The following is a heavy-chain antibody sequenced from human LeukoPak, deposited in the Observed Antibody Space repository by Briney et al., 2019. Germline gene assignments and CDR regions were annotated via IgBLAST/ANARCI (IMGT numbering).Heavy chain of an antibody. Sequence: GGSLRLSCAASGFTFSSYAMSWVRQAPGKGLEWVSGISWNSGSIGYADSVKGRFTISRDNAKNSLYLQMNSLRAEDTALYYCAKGTTLVPWFDPWGQGTLVTVSS. CDR2: ISWNSGSI. CDR3: AKGTTLVPWFDP. CDR1: GFTFSSYA. J-gene: IGHJ5*02. V-gene: IGHV3-9*01. D-gene: IGHD1-1*01.